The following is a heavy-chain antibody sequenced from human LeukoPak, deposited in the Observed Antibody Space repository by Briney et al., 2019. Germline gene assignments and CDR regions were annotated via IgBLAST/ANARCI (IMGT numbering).Heavy chain of an antibody. CDR3: ASRVGGFFEY. J-gene: IGHJ4*02. CDR1: GFTFRIYW. V-gene: IGHV3-7*01. CDR2: IKQDGSEK. Sequence: PGGSLRLSCAASGFTFRIYWMSWVRQAPGKGLEWVANIKQDGSEKYYVDSVRGRFTLSRDNAKNSLYLQMDSLRAEDTAVYYWASRVGGFFEYWGQGNLVTVSS.